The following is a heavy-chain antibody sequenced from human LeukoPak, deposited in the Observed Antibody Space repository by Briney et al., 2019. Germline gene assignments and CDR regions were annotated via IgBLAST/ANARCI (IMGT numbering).Heavy chain of an antibody. CDR3: ARASDFWSGYVPDY. CDR2: INHSGST. CDR1: GGSFSGYY. Sequence: SETLSLTCAVYGGSFSGYYWSWIRQPPGKGLEWIGEINHSGSTNYNPSLKSRVTISVDTSKNQFSLKLSSVTAADTAVYYCARASDFWSGYVPDYWGQGTLVTVSS. J-gene: IGHJ4*02. D-gene: IGHD3-3*01. V-gene: IGHV4-34*01.